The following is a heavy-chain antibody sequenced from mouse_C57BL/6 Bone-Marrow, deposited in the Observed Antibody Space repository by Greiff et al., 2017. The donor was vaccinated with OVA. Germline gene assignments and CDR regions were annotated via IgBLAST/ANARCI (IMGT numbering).Heavy chain of an antibody. J-gene: IGHJ2*01. CDR2: IDPNSGGT. D-gene: IGHD1-1*01. V-gene: IGHV1-72*01. Sequence: VKLQQPGAELVKPGASVKLSCKASGYTFTSYWMHWVKQRPGRGLEWIGRIDPNSGGTKYNEKFKSKATLTVDKPSSTAYMQLSSLTSEDSAVYYCARSVTTVVAPLDYWGQGTTLTVSS. CDR3: ARSVTTVVAPLDY. CDR1: GYTFTSYW.